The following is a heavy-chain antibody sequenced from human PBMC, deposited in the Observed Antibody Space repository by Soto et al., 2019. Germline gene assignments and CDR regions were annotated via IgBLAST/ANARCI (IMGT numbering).Heavy chain of an antibody. D-gene: IGHD3-9*01. J-gene: IGHJ5*02. CDR1: GFTFSSYD. V-gene: IGHV3-13*01. CDR3: ARGSPYDILTGYPLYNWFDP. Sequence: GGSLRLSCAASGFTFSSYDMHWVRQATGKGLEWVSAIGTAGDTYYPGSVKGRFTISRENAKNSLYLQMNSLRAEDTAVYYCARGSPYDILTGYPLYNWFDPWGQGTLVTVSS. CDR2: IGTAGDT.